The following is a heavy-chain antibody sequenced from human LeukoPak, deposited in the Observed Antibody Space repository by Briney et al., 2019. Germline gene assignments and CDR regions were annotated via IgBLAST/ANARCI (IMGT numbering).Heavy chain of an antibody. D-gene: IGHD3-22*01. J-gene: IGHJ4*02. CDR3: ARDYYDSSGYYTY. V-gene: IGHV1-69*05. CDR1: GGTFSSYA. Sequence: SVKVSCKAPGGTFSSYAVSWVRQAPGQGLEWMGGIIPIFGTANYAQKFQGRVTITTDESTSTAYMELSSLRSEDTAVYYCARDYYDSSGYYTYWGQGTLVTVSS. CDR2: IIPIFGTA.